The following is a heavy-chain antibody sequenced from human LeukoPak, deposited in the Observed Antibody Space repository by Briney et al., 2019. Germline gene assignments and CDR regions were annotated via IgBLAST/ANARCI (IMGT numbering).Heavy chain of an antibody. CDR3: ARSFWSGYYTYFDY. J-gene: IGHJ4*02. CDR1: GGSFSGYY. D-gene: IGHD3-3*01. V-gene: IGHV4-34*01. Sequence: PSETLSLTCAVYGGSFSGYYWSWIRQPPGKGPEWIGEINHSGSTNYNPSLKSRVTISVDTSKNQFSLKLSSVTAADTAVYYCARSFWSGYYTYFDYSGQGTLVTVSS. CDR2: INHSGST.